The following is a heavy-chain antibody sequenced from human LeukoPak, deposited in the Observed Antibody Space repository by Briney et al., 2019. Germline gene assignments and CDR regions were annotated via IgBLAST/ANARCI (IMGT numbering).Heavy chain of an antibody. V-gene: IGHV3-7*01. CDR2: IKQDGSEK. CDR3: AREGEEWELLLMGYYYYYMDV. CDR1: GFTFSSYW. D-gene: IGHD1-26*01. Sequence: GGSLRLSCAASGFTFSSYWMSWVRQAPGKGLEWVANIKQDGSEKYYVDSVKGRFTISRDNAKNSLYLQMNSLRAEDTAVYYCAREGEEWELLLMGYYYYYMDVWGKGTTVTVSS. J-gene: IGHJ6*03.